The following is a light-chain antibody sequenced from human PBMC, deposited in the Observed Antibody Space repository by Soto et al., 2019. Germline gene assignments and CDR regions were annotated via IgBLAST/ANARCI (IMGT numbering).Light chain of an antibody. V-gene: IGLV2-14*01. CDR3: SSYTTSNTLV. J-gene: IGLJ1*01. CDR2: EVS. Sequence: QSALTQPAPVSGSPGQSITISCTGTSSDVGDYKYVSWYQKHPGKAPKALIYEVSNRPSGVSNRFSGSKSGNTASLTISGLQAEDEADYYCSSYTTSNTLVFGPGTKVTVL. CDR1: SSDVGDYKY.